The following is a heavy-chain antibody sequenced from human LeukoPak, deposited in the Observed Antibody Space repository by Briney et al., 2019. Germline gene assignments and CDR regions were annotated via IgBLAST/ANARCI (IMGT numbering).Heavy chain of an antibody. Sequence: SETLSLTCTVSGGSISSYYWNWIRQPPGKWLEWIGYIYYSGSTNYNPSLKSRVTISVDTSKNQFSLKLSSVTAADTAVYYCARGADSSGYYSIFYFDYWGQGTLVTVSS. D-gene: IGHD3-22*01. CDR3: ARGADSSGYYSIFYFDY. J-gene: IGHJ4*02. CDR2: IYYSGST. V-gene: IGHV4-59*01. CDR1: GGSISSYY.